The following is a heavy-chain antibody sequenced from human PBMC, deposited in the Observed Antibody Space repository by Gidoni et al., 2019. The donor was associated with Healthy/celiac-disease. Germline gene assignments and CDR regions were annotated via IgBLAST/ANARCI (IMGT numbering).Heavy chain of an antibody. CDR3: ARGPIPLFND. Sequence: QVQLQQWGAGLLKPSETLSLTCAVYGGSFSGYYWSWIRQPPGKGLAWIGEINHSGSTNYNPSLKSRVTISVDTSKNQFSLKLSSVTAADTAVYYCARGPIPLFNDWGQGTLVTVSS. CDR1: GGSFSGYY. J-gene: IGHJ4*02. D-gene: IGHD2-2*02. CDR2: INHSGST. V-gene: IGHV4-34*01.